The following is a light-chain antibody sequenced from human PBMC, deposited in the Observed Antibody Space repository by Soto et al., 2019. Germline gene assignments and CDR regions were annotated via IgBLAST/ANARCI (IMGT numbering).Light chain of an antibody. CDR2: DVS. Sequence: QSVLTQPASVSGSPGQSITISCTGTSSDVGRYNYVSWYQQHPGKAPKLMIYDVSNRPSGVSNRFSGSKAGNTASLTISGLQAEDEADYYCSSYTSSSTRVFGTGTKVTVL. J-gene: IGLJ1*01. CDR3: SSYTSSSTRV. V-gene: IGLV2-14*01. CDR1: SSDVGRYNY.